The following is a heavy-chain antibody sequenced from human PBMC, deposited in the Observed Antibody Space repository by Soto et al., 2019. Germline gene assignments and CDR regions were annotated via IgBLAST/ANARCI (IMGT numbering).Heavy chain of an antibody. J-gene: IGHJ4*02. V-gene: IGHV3-53*01. CDR1: GFTVSSNY. CDR2: IYSGGST. CDR3: ARAVAARSPFDY. D-gene: IGHD6-6*01. Sequence: GGSRRLSWAASGFTVSSNYMSGGRQAPGKGLEWVSVIYSGGSTYYADSVKGRFTISRDNSKNTLYLQMNSLRAEDTAVYYCARAVAARSPFDYWGQGTLVTVSS.